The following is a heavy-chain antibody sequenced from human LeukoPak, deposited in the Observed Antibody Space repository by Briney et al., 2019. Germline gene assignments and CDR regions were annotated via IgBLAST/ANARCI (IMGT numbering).Heavy chain of an antibody. CDR1: GYTFTRYG. D-gene: IGHD3-22*01. Sequence: GASVKVSCKASGYTFTRYGISWVRQAPGQGLQWLGWISASNGNTNYAQKFRDRVTMTTDTSTSTAYMELRSLRSDDTAVYYCAGGSPSRYNYDSSGYYGGYFDYWGQGTLVTVSS. V-gene: IGHV1-18*01. CDR3: AGGSPSRYNYDSSGYYGGYFDY. J-gene: IGHJ4*02. CDR2: ISASNGNT.